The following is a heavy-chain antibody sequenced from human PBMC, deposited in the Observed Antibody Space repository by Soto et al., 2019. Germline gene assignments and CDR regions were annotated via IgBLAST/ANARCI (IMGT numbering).Heavy chain of an antibody. J-gene: IGHJ4*02. CDR2: IDPKNGGT. CDR3: GRDDYGIFPY. D-gene: IGHD3-10*01. Sequence: QVQLVQSGTEVKKPGASVKVSCQASGYSISAYYIHWVRQAPGQGLEWMGWIDPKNGGTVSAQKFQGRLTMTRDTSISTVYMYLSGLTSDDTALYYCGRDDYGIFPYWCQGSLVTVSS. CDR1: GYSISAYY. V-gene: IGHV1-2*02.